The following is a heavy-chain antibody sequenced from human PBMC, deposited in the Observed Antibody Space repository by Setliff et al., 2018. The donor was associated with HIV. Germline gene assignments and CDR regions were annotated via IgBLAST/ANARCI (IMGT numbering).Heavy chain of an antibody. Sequence: GGSLRLSCAASAFTFSNYNIHWVRQAPGKGLEWVAFISYDGNKKYYAGSVKGRFTISRDNSKNTLYLQMDSLRTEDTAVYYCARDPYSSGWNEYLSYYSYYNMDVWGQGTTVTVSS. CDR2: ISYDGNKK. J-gene: IGHJ6*02. CDR1: AFTFSNYN. V-gene: IGHV3-30*04. CDR3: ARDPYSSGWNEYLSYYSYYNMDV. D-gene: IGHD6-19*01.